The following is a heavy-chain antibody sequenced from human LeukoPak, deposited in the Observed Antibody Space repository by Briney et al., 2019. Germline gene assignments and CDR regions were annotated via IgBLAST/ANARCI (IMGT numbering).Heavy chain of an antibody. CDR2: IYPGDSDT. CDR1: GYSFTSYW. Sequence: GESLKISCQGSGYSFTSYWISWVRQMPGKGLEWMGIIYPGDSDTRYSPSFQGDVTISADKSISTAYMQWSSLKASDTAMYYCARSSSWYVSDYWGQGTLVTVSS. CDR3: ARSSSWYVSDY. D-gene: IGHD6-13*01. J-gene: IGHJ4*02. V-gene: IGHV5-51*01.